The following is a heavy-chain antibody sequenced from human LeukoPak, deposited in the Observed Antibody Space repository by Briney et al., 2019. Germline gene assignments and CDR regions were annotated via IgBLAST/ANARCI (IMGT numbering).Heavy chain of an antibody. J-gene: IGHJ6*04. Sequence: GGSLRLSCAASGFTFSSYAMSWVRQAPGKGLEWVSAISGSGGSTYYADSVKGRFTISRDNSKNTLYLQMNSLRAEDTAVYYCAKGGYDISTGYHYGMDVWGKGTTVTVSS. CDR1: GFTFSSYA. V-gene: IGHV3-23*01. D-gene: IGHD3-9*01. CDR3: AKGGYDISTGYHYGMDV. CDR2: ISGSGGST.